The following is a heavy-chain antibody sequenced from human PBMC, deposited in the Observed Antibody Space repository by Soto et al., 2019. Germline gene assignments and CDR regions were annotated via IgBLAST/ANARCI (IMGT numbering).Heavy chain of an antibody. J-gene: IGHJ6*02. CDR3: ARGFRWGMDV. CDR1: GFAISNYW. V-gene: IGHV3-74*01. Sequence: EVQLVESGGGLVQPGGSLRLSCVASGFAISNYWMHWVRQAPGKGLVWVSRINSDASTTDYADSVKGRFTISRDNAKNTLYLQMNSLRAEDTALYYCARGFRWGMDVWGQGTTVTVSS. CDR2: INSDASTT. D-gene: IGHD3-16*02.